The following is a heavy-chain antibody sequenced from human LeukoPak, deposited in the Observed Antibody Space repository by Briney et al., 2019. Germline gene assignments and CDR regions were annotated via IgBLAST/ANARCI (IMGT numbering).Heavy chain of an antibody. J-gene: IGHJ6*02. Sequence: SVIGATTYSADSVKARFTISRDNSKNTLYLQMNSLRAEDTAVYYCAKYYGDPSGAYYGMDVWGQGTTVTVSS. D-gene: IGHD4-17*01. CDR2: SVIGATT. V-gene: IGHV3-23*01. CDR3: AKYYGDPSGAYYGMDV.